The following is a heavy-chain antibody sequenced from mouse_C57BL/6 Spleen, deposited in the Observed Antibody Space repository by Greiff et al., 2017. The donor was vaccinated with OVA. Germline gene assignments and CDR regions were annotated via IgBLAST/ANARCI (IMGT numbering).Heavy chain of an antibody. CDR3: ARPLGREDAMDY. J-gene: IGHJ4*01. CDR2: IHPNSGST. V-gene: IGHV1-64*01. CDR1: GYTFTSYW. D-gene: IGHD4-1*01. Sequence: QVQLQQPGAELVKPGASVKLSCKASGYTFTSYWMHWVKQRPGQGLEWIGMIHPNSGSTNYNEKFKSKATLTVDKSSSTAYMQLSSLTSEDSAVYYGARPLGREDAMDYWGQGTSVTVSS.